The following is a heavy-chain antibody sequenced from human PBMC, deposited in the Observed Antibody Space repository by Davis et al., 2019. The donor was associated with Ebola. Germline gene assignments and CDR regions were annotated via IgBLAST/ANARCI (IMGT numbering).Heavy chain of an antibody. D-gene: IGHD4-17*01. CDR3: AREVPYGDFVETDY. CDR2: IIPLFGTA. CDR1: GGTFSDYA. Sequence: SVKVSCKASGGTFSDYAISWVRQAPGQGLEWMGGIIPLFGTAKYAQKFQGRVKITADESTRTAFMELSSLRSEDTAVYYCAREVPYGDFVETDYWGQGTLVTVSS. V-gene: IGHV1-69*13. J-gene: IGHJ4*02.